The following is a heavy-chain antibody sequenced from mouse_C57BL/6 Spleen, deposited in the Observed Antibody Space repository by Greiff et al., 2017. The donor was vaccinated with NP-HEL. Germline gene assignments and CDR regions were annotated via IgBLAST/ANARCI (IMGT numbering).Heavy chain of an antibody. CDR1: GYTFTDYY. D-gene: IGHD2-4*01. V-gene: IGHV1-76*01. Sequence: VMLVESGAELVRPGASVKLSCKASGYTFTDYYINWVKQRPGQGLEWIARIYPGSGNTYYNEKFKGKATLTAEKSSSTAYMQLSSLTSEDSAVYFCAREDYEGFAYWGQGTLVTVSA. CDR3: AREDYEGFAY. J-gene: IGHJ3*01. CDR2: IYPGSGNT.